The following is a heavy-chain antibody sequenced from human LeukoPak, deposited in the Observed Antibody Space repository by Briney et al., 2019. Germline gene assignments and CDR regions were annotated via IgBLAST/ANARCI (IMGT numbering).Heavy chain of an antibody. CDR3: ARDNSGWSVDY. J-gene: IGHJ4*02. D-gene: IGHD6-19*01. Sequence: ASVKVSCKASGYTFSSYYMHWVRQAPGQGGEWMGIISPSGDYPRYAQKLQGRVSMTLETSTSTVYMELNSLESEDTAMYYCARDNSGWSVDYWGQGTLVTVTS. CDR1: GYTFSSYY. CDR2: ISPSGDYP. V-gene: IGHV1-46*04.